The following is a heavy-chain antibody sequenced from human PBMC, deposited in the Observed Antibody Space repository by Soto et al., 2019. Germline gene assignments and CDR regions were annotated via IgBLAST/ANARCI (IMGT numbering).Heavy chain of an antibody. D-gene: IGHD6-13*01. CDR2: ISAYNGNT. CDR3: ARERAAGPLRDDAFDI. Sequence: QVQLVQSGAEVKKPGASVKVSCKASGYTFTSYGISWVRQAPGQGLEWMGWISAYNGNTNYAQKLQGRVTMTTDTSTSTAYRELRSLRSDDTAVYYCARERAAGPLRDDAFDIWGQGTMVTVSA. CDR1: GYTFTSYG. J-gene: IGHJ3*02. V-gene: IGHV1-18*01.